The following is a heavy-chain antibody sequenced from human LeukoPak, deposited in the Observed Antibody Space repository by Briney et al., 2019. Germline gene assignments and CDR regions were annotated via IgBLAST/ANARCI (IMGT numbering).Heavy chain of an antibody. V-gene: IGHV3-23*01. Sequence: PGGSLRLSCAASGFTFSSYAMSWVRQAPGKGLEWVSAITGSGGSTYYADSVKGRFTISRDNSKNTLYLQMNSLRAEDTAVYYCAKQHYYDSTGYYEAPWGQGTLVTVSS. CDR2: ITGSGGST. J-gene: IGHJ5*02. D-gene: IGHD3-22*01. CDR3: AKQHYYDSTGYYEAP. CDR1: GFTFSSYA.